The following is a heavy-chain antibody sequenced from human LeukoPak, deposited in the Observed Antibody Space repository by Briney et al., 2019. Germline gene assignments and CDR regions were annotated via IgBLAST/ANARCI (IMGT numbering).Heavy chain of an antibody. D-gene: IGHD1-26*01. V-gene: IGHV5-51*01. Sequence: GESLKISCKCSGCRFTSYWIGWVRQMPGKGLECMGIIHPGDSETRYSPSFQGQVTISADKSISTAYLQWSGLKASDTAMYYCARRLGATQPYFDFWGQGALVTVSS. CDR2: IHPGDSET. J-gene: IGHJ4*02. CDR1: GCRFTSYW. CDR3: ARRLGATQPYFDF.